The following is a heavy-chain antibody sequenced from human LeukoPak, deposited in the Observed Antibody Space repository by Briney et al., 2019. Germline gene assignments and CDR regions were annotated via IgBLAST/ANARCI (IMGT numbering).Heavy chain of an antibody. J-gene: IGHJ4*02. D-gene: IGHD3-22*01. V-gene: IGHV3-23*01. CDR1: GFTFSSYA. Sequence: GGSLRLSCAASGFTFSSYAMSWVRQAPGKGLEWVSAISGSGGSTYYADSVKGRFTISRDNSKNTLYLQMNSLRAEDTAVYYCAKWRRYYFDSSGYYSNWGQGTLVTVSS. CDR2: ISGSGGST. CDR3: AKWRRYYFDSSGYYSN.